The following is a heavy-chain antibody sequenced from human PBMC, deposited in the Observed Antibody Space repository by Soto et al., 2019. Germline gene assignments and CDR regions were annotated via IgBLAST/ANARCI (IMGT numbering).Heavy chain of an antibody. D-gene: IGHD3-10*01. CDR3: AGGPRGSELKNNSSYSMAV. V-gene: IGHV1-58*02. J-gene: IGHJ6*03. Sequence: SVKVSCKSSGFTFTSSAMQWVRQARGQRLEWIGWIVVGSGNTNYAQKFKERVTITRDRSNRNTYMALSSLRAEDADLRNSAGGPRGSELKNNSSYSMAVGGKGTPVTVS. CDR1: GFTFTSSA. CDR2: IVVGSGNT.